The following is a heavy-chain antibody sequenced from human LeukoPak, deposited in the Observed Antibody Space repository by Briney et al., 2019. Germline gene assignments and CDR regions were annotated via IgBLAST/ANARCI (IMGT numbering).Heavy chain of an antibody. J-gene: IGHJ5*02. CDR1: GGTFNSSG. CDR2: IISFFGAA. V-gene: IGHV1-69*01. Sequence: SVKVSCKDSGGTFNSSGISWVRQAPGQGLEWMGGIISFFGAAHYIQKFQGRLTITADESTSTAYMELRSLTSEDTAVYYCTRDPSVDYDLLSHWFDPWGQGTLVTVSS. CDR3: TRDPSVDYDLLSHWFDP. D-gene: IGHD3-9*01.